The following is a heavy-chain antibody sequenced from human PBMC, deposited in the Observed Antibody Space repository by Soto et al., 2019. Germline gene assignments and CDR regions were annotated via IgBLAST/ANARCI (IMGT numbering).Heavy chain of an antibody. CDR2: IYHSGST. D-gene: IGHD2-15*01. Sequence: SETLSLTCAVSSGSISSSNWWSWVRQPPGKGLEWIGEIYHSGSTNYNPSLKSRVTISVDKSKNQFSLKLSSVTAADTAVYYCASRSAYCSGGSCWYWGQGTLVTVSS. J-gene: IGHJ4*02. V-gene: IGHV4-4*02. CDR1: SGSISSSNW. CDR3: ASRSAYCSGGSCWY.